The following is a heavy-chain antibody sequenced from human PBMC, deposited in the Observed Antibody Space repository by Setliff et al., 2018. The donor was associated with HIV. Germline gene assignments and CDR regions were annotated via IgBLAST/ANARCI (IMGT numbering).Heavy chain of an antibody. Sequence: GGSLRLSCAGSGFTFIRNWMHWVRQAPGKGLEWVSGISGSGANTYHADSVKGRFTISRDNSKNTLYLQMNSLRADDTAVYYCAPPPRGGPGFSYWGQGTLVTVSS. CDR1: GFTFIRNW. D-gene: IGHD3-10*01. J-gene: IGHJ4*02. V-gene: IGHV3-23*01. CDR2: ISGSGANT. CDR3: APPPRGGPGFSY.